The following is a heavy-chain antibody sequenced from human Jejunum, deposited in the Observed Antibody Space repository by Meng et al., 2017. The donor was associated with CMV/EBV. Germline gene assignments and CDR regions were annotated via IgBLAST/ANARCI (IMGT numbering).Heavy chain of an antibody. Sequence: TFNDYAMHCVRQVPGKGLEWVSGISWNSGSIRYAGSVKGRFTVSRDNAKNSLYLQMNSLRPEDTALYYCAKDMSRGVTGTTTFDYWGQGTLVTVSS. D-gene: IGHD1-7*01. J-gene: IGHJ4*02. V-gene: IGHV3-9*01. CDR3: AKDMSRGVTGTTTFDY. CDR1: TFNDYA. CDR2: ISWNSGSI.